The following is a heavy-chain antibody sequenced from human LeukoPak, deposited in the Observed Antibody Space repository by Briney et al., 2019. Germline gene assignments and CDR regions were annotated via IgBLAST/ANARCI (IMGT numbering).Heavy chain of an antibody. Sequence: SVKVSCKASGGSFNNYAISWVRQAPGQGLEWMGRIIPIFGIANSAQKFQGRVTITADKSTNTAYMELSSLRSEDTAVYYCATDKSSSWYRGAMGAFDIWGQGTMVTVSS. J-gene: IGHJ3*02. CDR3: ATDKSSSWYRGAMGAFDI. V-gene: IGHV1-69*04. D-gene: IGHD6-13*01. CDR2: IIPIFGIA. CDR1: GGSFNNYA.